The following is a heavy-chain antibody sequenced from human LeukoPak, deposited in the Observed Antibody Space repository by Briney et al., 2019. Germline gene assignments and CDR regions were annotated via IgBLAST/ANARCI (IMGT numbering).Heavy chain of an antibody. Sequence: GGSLRLSCVTSGFSFNNYAMHWVRQVPGKGPEWVSGISWNSGSIGYADSVKGRFSISGDNAKNTLYLQMNSLRVEDTAVYYCARGRPHGNDYWGQGTLVTVSS. CDR3: ARGRPHGNDY. V-gene: IGHV3-9*01. J-gene: IGHJ4*02. CDR1: GFSFNNYA. D-gene: IGHD4-23*01. CDR2: ISWNSGSI.